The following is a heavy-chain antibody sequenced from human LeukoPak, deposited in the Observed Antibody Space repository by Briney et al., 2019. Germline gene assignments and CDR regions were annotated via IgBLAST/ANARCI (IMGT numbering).Heavy chain of an antibody. D-gene: IGHD2-2*02. CDR2: IYYSGST. Sequence: PSETLSLTCTVSGGSISSYYWSWIRQPPGKGLEWIGYIYYSGSTNYNPSLKSRVTISVDTSKNQFSLKLSSVTAADTAVYYCARNTPNQKRAFDIWGQGTMVTVSS. V-gene: IGHV4-59*01. CDR1: GGSISSYY. J-gene: IGHJ3*02. CDR3: ARNTPNQKRAFDI.